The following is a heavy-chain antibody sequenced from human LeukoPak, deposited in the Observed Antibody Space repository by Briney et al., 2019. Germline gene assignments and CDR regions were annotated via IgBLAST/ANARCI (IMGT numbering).Heavy chain of an antibody. J-gene: IGHJ6*03. CDR2: ISYDGSNK. V-gene: IGHV3-30*04. D-gene: IGHD3-10*01. CDR1: GFTFSSYA. Sequence: PGGSLRLSCAASGFTFSSYAMHWVRQAPGKGLEWVAVISYDGSNKYYADPVKGRFTISRDNSKNTLYLQMNSLRAEDTAVYYCARDAISFGEPGDYYYYYMDVWGKGTTVTVSS. CDR3: ARDAISFGEPGDYYYYYMDV.